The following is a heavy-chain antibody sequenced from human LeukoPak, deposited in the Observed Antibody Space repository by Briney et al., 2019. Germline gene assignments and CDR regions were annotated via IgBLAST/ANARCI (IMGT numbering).Heavy chain of an antibody. D-gene: IGHD1-26*01. CDR2: IYYSGST. J-gene: IGHJ3*02. Sequence: PSDTLSLTCTVSGGSIGSTTYYWGWIRQPPGKELECIGSIYYSGSTYYNPSLKSRVTISLDTSKNQFSLKLSSVTAADTAVYYCARHKQSGTYYDAFDIWGQGTMVTVSS. V-gene: IGHV4-39*01. CDR1: GGSIGSTTYY. CDR3: ARHKQSGTYYDAFDI.